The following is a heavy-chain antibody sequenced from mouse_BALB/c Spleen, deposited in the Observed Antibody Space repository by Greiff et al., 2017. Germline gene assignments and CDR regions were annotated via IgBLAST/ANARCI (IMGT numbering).Heavy chain of an antibody. J-gene: IGHJ4*01. V-gene: IGHV2-9*02. CDR3: ARVNKVTTSYYAMDY. CDR2: IWAGGST. Sequence: QVQLKESGPGLVAPSQSLSITCTVSGFSLTSYGVHWVRQPPGKGLEWLGVIWAGGSTNYNSALMSRLSISKDNSKSQVFLKMNSLQTDDTAMYYCARVNKVTTSYYAMDYWGQGTSVTVSS. CDR1: GFSLTSYG. D-gene: IGHD2-3*01.